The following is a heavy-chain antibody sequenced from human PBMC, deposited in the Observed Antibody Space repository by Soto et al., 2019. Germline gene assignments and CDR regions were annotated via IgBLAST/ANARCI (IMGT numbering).Heavy chain of an antibody. CDR3: ASADYDSSGTDDFDI. CDR1: GFTFSSYA. J-gene: IGHJ3*02. CDR2: ISGSGGST. Sequence: GESLKISCAASGFTFSSYAMSWVLQAPWKGLEWVSAISGSGGSTYYADSVKGRFTISRDNSKNTLYLQMNSLRAEDTAVYYCASADYDSSGTDDFDIWGQGTRVNVAS. V-gene: IGHV3-23*01. D-gene: IGHD3-22*01.